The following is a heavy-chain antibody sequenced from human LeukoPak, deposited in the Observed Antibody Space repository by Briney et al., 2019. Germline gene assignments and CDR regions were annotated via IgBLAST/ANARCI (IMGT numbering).Heavy chain of an antibody. J-gene: IGHJ4*02. D-gene: IGHD5-18*01. Sequence: SETLSLTCTVSGGPISSYYWSWIRQPPGKGLEWIGYIYYSGSTNYNPSLKSRVTISVDTSKNQFSLKLSSVTAADTAVYYCARDSGYSYALDYWGQGTLVTVSS. V-gene: IGHV4-59*01. CDR2: IYYSGST. CDR3: ARDSGYSYALDY. CDR1: GGPISSYY.